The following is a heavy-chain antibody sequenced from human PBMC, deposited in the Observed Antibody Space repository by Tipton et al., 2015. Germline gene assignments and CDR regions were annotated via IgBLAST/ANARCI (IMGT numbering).Heavy chain of an antibody. J-gene: IGHJ6*02. CDR2: IYYSGST. CDR1: GGSISSSSYY. Sequence: TLSLTCSVSGGSISSSSYYWDWIRQPPGKGLEWIGNIYYSGSTYYNPSLNSRVTISIDTSRNQFSLKLSSVTAADTAVYYCAREAVARYYYGMDVWGQGTTVTVSS. V-gene: IGHV4-39*02. CDR3: AREAVARYYYGMDV. D-gene: IGHD6-19*01.